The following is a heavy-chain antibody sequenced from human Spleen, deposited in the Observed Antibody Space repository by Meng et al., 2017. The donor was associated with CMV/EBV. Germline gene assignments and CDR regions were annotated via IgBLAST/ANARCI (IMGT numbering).Heavy chain of an antibody. CDR3: ASCRRDGYKLTHFDY. V-gene: IGHV4-39*07. D-gene: IGHD5-24*01. CDR1: GGSISSSSHY. J-gene: IGHJ4*02. Sequence: SETLSLTCTVSGGSISSSSHYWGWIRQPPGKGLEWIGSIYYRGSTYYNPSLKSRLTISVDTSKNQFSLKLNSVTAADTAVYYCASCRRDGYKLTHFDYWGQGILVTVSS. CDR2: IYYRGST.